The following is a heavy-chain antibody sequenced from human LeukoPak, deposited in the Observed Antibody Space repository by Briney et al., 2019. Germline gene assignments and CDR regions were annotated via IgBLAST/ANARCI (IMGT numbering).Heavy chain of an antibody. V-gene: IGHV3-21*01. CDR1: GFTFSRYS. Sequence: GGSLRLSCAASGFTFSRYSMNWVRQAPGKGLEWVSSISSGSTYIYYVDSVKGRFTISRDNAKNSLYLQMNSLRAEDTAVYYCARDPNPESSGYYSWGQGTLVTVSS. CDR3: ARDPNPESSGYYS. D-gene: IGHD3-22*01. J-gene: IGHJ4*02. CDR2: ISSGSTYI.